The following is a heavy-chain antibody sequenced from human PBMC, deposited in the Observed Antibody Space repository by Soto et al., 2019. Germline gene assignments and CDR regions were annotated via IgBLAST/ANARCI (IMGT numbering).Heavy chain of an antibody. CDR1: GGSVSSGTYY. V-gene: IGHV4-61*01. Sequence: QVQLQESGPGLVKPSETLSLTCTVSGGSVSSGTYYWNWIRQPPGKGLEWIGYIYYNGNTKYNPSLKSRVRISVDTSKNPCSLKLSSVTAADTAVHYCARGNWNGPGWSCDLWGRGTLVTVSS. CDR3: ARGNWNGPGWSCDL. J-gene: IGHJ2*01. CDR2: IYYNGNT. D-gene: IGHD1-1*01.